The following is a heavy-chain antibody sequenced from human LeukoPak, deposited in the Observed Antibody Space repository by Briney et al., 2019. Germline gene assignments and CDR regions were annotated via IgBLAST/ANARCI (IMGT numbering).Heavy chain of an antibody. CDR3: ATIGGGYDLQYYYYYGMDV. CDR2: IYSGGST. CDR1: GFTVSSNY. J-gene: IGHJ6*02. Sequence: GGSLRLSCAASGFTVSSNYMSWVRQAPGKGLEWVSVIYSGGSTYYADSVKGRFTISRDNSKNTLYLQMNSLRAEDTAVYYCATIGGGYDLQYYYYYGMDVWGQGTTVTVSS. D-gene: IGHD5-12*01. V-gene: IGHV3-66*01.